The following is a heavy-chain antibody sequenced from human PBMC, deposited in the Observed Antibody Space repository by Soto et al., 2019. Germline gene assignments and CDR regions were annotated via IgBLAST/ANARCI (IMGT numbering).Heavy chain of an antibody. CDR1: GFSLSSARMG. CDR2: IFSNDEK. D-gene: IGHD5-12*01. CDR3: ARMTGDSGYDFDY. Sequence: GSGPTLVNPTETLTLTCTVSGFSLSSARMGVSWIRQPPGKALEWLAHIFSNDEKSYSTSLKSRLTISKDTSKSQVVLTMTNMDPVDTATYYCARMTGDSGYDFDYWGQETLVTVSS. J-gene: IGHJ4*02. V-gene: IGHV2-26*01.